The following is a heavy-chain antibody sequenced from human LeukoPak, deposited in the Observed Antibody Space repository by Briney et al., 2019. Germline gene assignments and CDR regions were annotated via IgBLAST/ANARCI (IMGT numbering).Heavy chain of an antibody. J-gene: IGHJ4*02. CDR3: AKDSGWILFDD. D-gene: IGHD2-2*03. Sequence: PGRSLRLSCAASGFTFSSSPIHWVRQAPGKGLEWVAVISYDGTNKFYADSVKGRFTISRDNSKNTLYLQMNSLRAEDTAVYYCAKDSGWILFDDWGQGTLVTVSS. CDR1: GFTFSSSP. V-gene: IGHV3-30*04. CDR2: ISYDGTNK.